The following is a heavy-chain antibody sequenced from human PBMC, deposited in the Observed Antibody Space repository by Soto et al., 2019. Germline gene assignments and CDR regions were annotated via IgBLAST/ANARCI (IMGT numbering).Heavy chain of an antibody. D-gene: IGHD3-22*01. CDR2: IYYSGAT. CDR1: GDSINSGDHF. J-gene: IGHJ4*02. V-gene: IGHV4-31*03. Sequence: QVQLQESGPGLVKPSQTLSLTCSVSGDSINSGDHFWTWIRQESGKGLEWIGYIYYSGATYYNPSLKTRVSISIDKSKSHFSLKLSSVTAADTAVYYCATTNGAYSYDSSYWGQGTLVTVSS. CDR3: ATTNGAYSYDSSY.